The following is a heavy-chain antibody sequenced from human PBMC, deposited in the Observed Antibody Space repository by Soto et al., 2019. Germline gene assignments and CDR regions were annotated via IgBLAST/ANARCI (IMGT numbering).Heavy chain of an antibody. J-gene: IGHJ5*02. CDR1: GFTFSSYS. CDR2: ISSSSSTI. CDR3: ARSMVRGVIISNWFDP. D-gene: IGHD3-10*01. V-gene: IGHV3-48*01. Sequence: EVQLVESGGGLVQPGGSLRLSCAASGFTFSSYSMNWVRQAPGKGLEWVSYISSSSSTIYYADSVKGRFTISRDNAKKSLYLQMNSLRAEDTAVYYCARSMVRGVIISNWFDPWGQGTLVTVSS.